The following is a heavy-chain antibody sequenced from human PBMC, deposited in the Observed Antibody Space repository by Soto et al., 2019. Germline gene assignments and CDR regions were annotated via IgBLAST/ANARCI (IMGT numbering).Heavy chain of an antibody. Sequence: QVQLQESGPGLVKPSQTLSLTCTVSGSSISSGDYYWSWIRQPPGKGLEWIGYIYYSGSTYYNPSLTRRFTISVDTSKNQFPLKLSSVTAADTAVYYCARAGPGSAAIDYWGQGTLVTVSS. CDR2: IYYSGST. V-gene: IGHV4-30-4*01. J-gene: IGHJ4*02. D-gene: IGHD6-19*01. CDR1: GSSISSGDYY. CDR3: ARAGPGSAAIDY.